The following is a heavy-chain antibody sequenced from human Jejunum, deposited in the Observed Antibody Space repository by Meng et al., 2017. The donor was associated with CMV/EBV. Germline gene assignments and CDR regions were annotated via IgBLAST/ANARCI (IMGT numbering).Heavy chain of an antibody. CDR2: SRNKANSYTT. V-gene: IGHV3-72*01. J-gene: IGHJ4*02. CDR3: AGSRSGGYRFFDY. Sequence: GFSFSDYYMDWVRQATGKGLEWVGRSRNKANSYTTEYAASVKGRFTISRDDSRDSLYLQMNSLKTEDTAMYYCAGSRSGGYRFFDYWGQGNLVTVSS. CDR1: GFSFSDYY. D-gene: IGHD1-26*01.